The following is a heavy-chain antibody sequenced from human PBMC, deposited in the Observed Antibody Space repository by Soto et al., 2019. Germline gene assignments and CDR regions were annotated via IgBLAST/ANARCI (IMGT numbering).Heavy chain of an antibody. D-gene: IGHD2-15*01. J-gene: IGHJ4*02. V-gene: IGHV1-3*01. CDR2: INAGNGNT. CDR1: GYTFTSYA. Sequence: ASVKVSCKASGYTFTSYAMHWVRQAPGQRLEWMGWINAGNGNTKYSQKFQGRVTITRDTSASTAYMELSSLRSEDTAVYYCARGHGCSGGSRYFDYWGQGTLVTVSS. CDR3: ARGHGCSGGSRYFDY.